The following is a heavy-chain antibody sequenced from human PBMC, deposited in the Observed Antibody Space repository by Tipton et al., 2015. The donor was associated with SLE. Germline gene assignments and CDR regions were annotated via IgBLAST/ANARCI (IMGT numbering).Heavy chain of an antibody. CDR1: GFTFSSYA. CDR3: AKDTSPRHYYYDTSGYGGYFQH. CDR2: ISGSGGNT. D-gene: IGHD3-22*01. V-gene: IGHV3-23*01. J-gene: IGHJ1*01. Sequence: GSLRLSCAASGFTFSSYAMSWVRQAPGKGLEWVSAISGSGGNTYYADSVKGRFTISRDNSKNTLYLQMNSLRAEDTAVYYCAKDTSPRHYYYDTSGYGGYFQHWGQGTLVTVSS.